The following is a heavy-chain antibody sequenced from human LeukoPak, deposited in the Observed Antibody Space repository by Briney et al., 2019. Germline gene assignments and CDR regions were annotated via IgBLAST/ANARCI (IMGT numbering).Heavy chain of an antibody. Sequence: PSETLSLTCTVSGVSISSYHWTWIRQPPGEGLEWIGHIYNSGSTNYNPSLKSRVTILVDTSKNQFSLKLSSVTAADTAVYYCARDLRGFDYWGQGTLVTVSS. J-gene: IGHJ4*02. CDR3: ARDLRGFDY. D-gene: IGHD5/OR15-5a*01. CDR1: GVSISSYH. V-gene: IGHV4-59*01. CDR2: IYNSGST.